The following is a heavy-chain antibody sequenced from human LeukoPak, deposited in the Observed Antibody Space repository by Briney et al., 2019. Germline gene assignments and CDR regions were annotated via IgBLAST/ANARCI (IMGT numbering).Heavy chain of an antibody. CDR1: GGSFSGYN. CDR3: ARLDWGSRGSGSFDI. Sequence: SETLSLTCAVYGGSFSGYNWSWIRQPPGKGLEWIGSIYYSGNTYYDASLKSRVAMSVDTSKNQFSLKVRSVTAADTAVYFCARLDWGSRGSGSFDIWGQGTLVIVSS. D-gene: IGHD7-27*01. V-gene: IGHV4-34*01. J-gene: IGHJ4*02. CDR2: IYYSGNT.